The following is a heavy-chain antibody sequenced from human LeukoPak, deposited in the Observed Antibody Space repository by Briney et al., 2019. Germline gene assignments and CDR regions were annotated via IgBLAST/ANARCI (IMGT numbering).Heavy chain of an antibody. J-gene: IGHJ4*02. CDR2: IYTSGST. V-gene: IGHV4-4*07. CDR1: GGSISSYY. D-gene: IGHD3-10*01. CDR3: ARFSYGSGSYYKGSVDY. Sequence: SETLSLTCTVSGGSISSYYWSWIRQPAGKGLEWIGRIYTSGSTNYNPSLKSRVTMSVDTSKNQFSLKLSSVTAADTAVYYCARFSYGSGSYYKGSVDYWGQGTLVTVSS.